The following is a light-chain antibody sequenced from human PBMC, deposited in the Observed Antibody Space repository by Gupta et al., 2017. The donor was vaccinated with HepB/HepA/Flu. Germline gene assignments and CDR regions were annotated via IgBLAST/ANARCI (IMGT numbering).Light chain of an antibody. CDR1: STNIGNNY. CDR2: QNN. J-gene: IGLJ1*01. V-gene: IGLV1-51*02. Sequence: QSVLSKPLSVSAAPGQKVTIPCSGSSTNIGNNYVSWYQQLPGTAPQLLIAQNNERPSGIPDRFSGSRSGVSATLSITGLQTGDEAEYYCGTWDNGLIAYVFGSGTQVTVL. CDR3: GTWDNGLIAYV.